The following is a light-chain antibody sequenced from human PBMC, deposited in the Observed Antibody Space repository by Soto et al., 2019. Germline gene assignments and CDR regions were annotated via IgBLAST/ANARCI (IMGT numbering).Light chain of an antibody. Sequence: EIVMTQSPATLSVSPGERATLSCRASQSVSSNLAWYQQKPGQAPRLLIYGASNLATCIPARFSGSGSGTEFTLTLCSLQSEDFAVSYCQQYNNWSPLTFGGGPKVEIK. CDR2: GAS. V-gene: IGKV3-15*01. CDR3: QQYNNWSPLT. J-gene: IGKJ4*01. CDR1: QSVSSN.